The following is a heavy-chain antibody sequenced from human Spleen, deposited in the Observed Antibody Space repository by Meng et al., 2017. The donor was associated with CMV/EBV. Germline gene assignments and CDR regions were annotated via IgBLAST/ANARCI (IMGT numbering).Heavy chain of an antibody. V-gene: IGHV4-39*01. D-gene: IGHD3-22*01. Sequence: SETLSLTCTVSGGSISSSSYYWGWIRQAPGKGLEWIGNIYYSGNTYYNPSLQSRVTISVDTSKKQFSVRLSSVTAADTAVYYCARGAGTMIVVAEYYFDYWGQGTLVTVSS. CDR1: GGSISSSSYY. CDR3: ARGAGTMIVVAEYYFDY. J-gene: IGHJ4*02. CDR2: IYYSGNT.